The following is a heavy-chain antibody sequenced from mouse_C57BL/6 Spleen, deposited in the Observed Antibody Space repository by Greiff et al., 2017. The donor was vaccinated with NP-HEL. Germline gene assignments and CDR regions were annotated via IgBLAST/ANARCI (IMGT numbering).Heavy chain of an antibody. J-gene: IGHJ3*01. CDR3: ARYYYGSSSFAY. Sequence: QVHVKQSGAELAKPGASVKLSCKASGYTFTSYWMHWVKQRPGQGLEWIGYINPSSGYTKYNQKFKDKATLTADKSSSTAYMQLSSLTYEDSAVYYCARYYYGSSSFAYWGQGTLVTVSA. CDR2: INPSSGYT. CDR1: GYTFTSYW. D-gene: IGHD1-1*01. V-gene: IGHV1-7*01.